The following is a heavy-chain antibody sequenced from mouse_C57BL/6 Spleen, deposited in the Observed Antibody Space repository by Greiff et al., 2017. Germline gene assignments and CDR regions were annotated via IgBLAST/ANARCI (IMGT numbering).Heavy chain of an antibody. CDR1: GYSITSDY. D-gene: IGHD1-1*01. Sequence: VQLKQSGPGLAKPSQTLSLTCSVTGYSITSDYWNWIRKFPGNKLEYMGYISYSGSTYYNPSLKSRISITRDTSKNQYYLQLNSVTTEDTATYYCARSPSYYGSSHWYFDVWGTGTTVTVSS. CDR3: ARSPSYYGSSHWYFDV. J-gene: IGHJ1*03. CDR2: ISYSGST. V-gene: IGHV3-8*01.